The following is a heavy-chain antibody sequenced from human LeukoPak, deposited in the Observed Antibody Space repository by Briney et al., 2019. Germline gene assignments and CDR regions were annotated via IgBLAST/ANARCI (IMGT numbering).Heavy chain of an antibody. Sequence: ASVKVSYKVSGYTLTELSMHWVRQAPGKGLEWMGGFDPEDGETTYAQKFQGRVTMTEDTSTDTAYMELSSLRSEDTAVYYCATKLYDSSGFEYWGQGTLVTVSS. V-gene: IGHV1-24*01. J-gene: IGHJ4*02. CDR1: GYTLTELS. D-gene: IGHD3-22*01. CDR2: FDPEDGET. CDR3: ATKLYDSSGFEY.